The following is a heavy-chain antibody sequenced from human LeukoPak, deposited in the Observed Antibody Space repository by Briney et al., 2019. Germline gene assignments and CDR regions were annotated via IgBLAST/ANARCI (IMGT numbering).Heavy chain of an antibody. CDR2: ISVGGDNT. CDR3: ARFLGRITISGVVPYGMDV. D-gene: IGHD3-3*01. Sequence: GGSLRLSCAASGFTFSSYTMSWVRQAPGKGLEWVSAISVGGDNTYYADSVKGRFTISRDNSKNALYLQMNSLRGEDTAVYYCARFLGRITISGVVPYGMDVWGQGTTVTVSS. J-gene: IGHJ6*02. CDR1: GFTFSSYT. V-gene: IGHV3-23*01.